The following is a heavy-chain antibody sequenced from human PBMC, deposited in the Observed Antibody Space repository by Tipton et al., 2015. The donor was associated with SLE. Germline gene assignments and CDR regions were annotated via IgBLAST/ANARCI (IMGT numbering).Heavy chain of an antibody. D-gene: IGHD3-3*01. V-gene: IGHV4-59*01. CDR1: GGSISSYY. CDR3: ARAPGYGFWSGYSPHDAFDI. Sequence: TLSLTCTVSGGSISSYYWSWIRQPPGKGLEWIGYIYYSGSTNYNPSLKSRVTISVDTSKNQFSLKLSSVTAADTAVYYCARAPGYGFWSGYSPHDAFDICGQGTMVTVSS. CDR2: IYYSGST. J-gene: IGHJ3*02.